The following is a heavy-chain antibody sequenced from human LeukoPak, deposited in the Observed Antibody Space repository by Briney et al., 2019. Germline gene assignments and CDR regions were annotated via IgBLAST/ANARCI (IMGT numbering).Heavy chain of an antibody. CDR2: ISSDSRTI. Sequence: GGSLRLSCAASGFTFISYSMNWVRQAPGKGLKWVSYISSDSRTIYYADSVKGRFTISRDNAKNSLYLQMKSLRDEDTAVYYCARYGSGTSYITNYFDYWGQGTLVTVSS. J-gene: IGHJ4*02. V-gene: IGHV3-48*02. D-gene: IGHD3-10*01. CDR3: ARYGSGTSYITNYFDY. CDR1: GFTFISYS.